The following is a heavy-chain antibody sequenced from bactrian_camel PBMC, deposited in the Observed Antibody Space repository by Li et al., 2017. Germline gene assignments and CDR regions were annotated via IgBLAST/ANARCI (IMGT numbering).Heavy chain of an antibody. CDR1: GLPFSEYY. CDR2: IVSHSQYT. V-gene: IGHV3-2*01. CDR3: AAGGTWLTSHY. D-gene: IGHD6*01. J-gene: IGHJ4*01. Sequence: VQLVESGGGLVQAGGSLRVSCVASGLPFSEYYMNWVRQAPGKGLEWVARIVSHSQYTYYADFAKGRFTISRDNAKNTVYLQMNSLKPEDTGVYFCAAGGTWLTSHYWGQGTQVTV.